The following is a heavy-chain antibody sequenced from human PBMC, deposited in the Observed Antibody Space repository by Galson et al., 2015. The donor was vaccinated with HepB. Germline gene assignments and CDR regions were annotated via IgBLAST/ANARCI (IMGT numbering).Heavy chain of an antibody. CDR3: ARDRIAVAGMVY. D-gene: IGHD6-19*01. CDR1: GYTFTSYA. V-gene: IGHV1-3*01. CDR2: INAGNGNT. J-gene: IGHJ4*02. Sequence: SVKVSFKASGYTFTSYAMHWVRQAPGQRLEWMGWINAGNGNTKYSQKFQGRVTITRDTSASTAYMELSSLRSEDTAVYYCARDRIAVAGMVYWGQGTLVTVSS.